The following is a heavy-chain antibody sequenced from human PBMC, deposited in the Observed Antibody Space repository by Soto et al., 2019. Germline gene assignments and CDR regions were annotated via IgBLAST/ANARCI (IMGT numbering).Heavy chain of an antibody. CDR2: ISAYNGNT. CDR1: GYTFTSYG. Sequence: ASVKVSCKASGYTFTSYGISWVRQAPGQGLEWMGWISAYNGNTNYAQKLQGRVTMTTDTSTSTAYMELRSLRSDDTAVYYCARDREYNWNYNWFDPWGQGTLVTVSS. CDR3: ARDREYNWNYNWFDP. D-gene: IGHD1-7*01. V-gene: IGHV1-18*01. J-gene: IGHJ5*02.